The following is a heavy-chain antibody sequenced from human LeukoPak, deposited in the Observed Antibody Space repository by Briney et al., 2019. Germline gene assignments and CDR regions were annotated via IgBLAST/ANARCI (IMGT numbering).Heavy chain of an antibody. CDR3: AKTSDQLLYSKFDF. D-gene: IGHD2-2*02. J-gene: IGHJ4*02. CDR1: GFTFSSYS. V-gene: IGHV3-21*01. Sequence: KTGGSLRLSCAASGFTFSSYSMNWVRQAPGKGLEWVSSISSSSSYIYYADSVKGRFTISRDNAKNSLYLQMNSLRADDTAVYYCAKTSDQLLYSKFDFWGQGTLVTVSS. CDR2: ISSSSSYI.